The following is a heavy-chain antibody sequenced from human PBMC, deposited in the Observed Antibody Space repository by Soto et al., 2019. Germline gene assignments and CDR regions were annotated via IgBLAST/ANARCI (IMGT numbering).Heavy chain of an antibody. D-gene: IGHD3-3*01. CDR3: ARGKNDFWSGYHYYYYGMDV. V-gene: IGHV3-48*03. CDR2: ISSSGSTI. Sequence: RRRSWAASGFTFSSYEMNWVRQAPGKGLEWVSYISSSGSTIYYAVSVKGRFTISRDNAKNSLYLQMNSLRAEDTAVYYCARGKNDFWSGYHYYYYGMDVWGQGTTVTVSS. J-gene: IGHJ6*02. CDR1: GFTFSSYE.